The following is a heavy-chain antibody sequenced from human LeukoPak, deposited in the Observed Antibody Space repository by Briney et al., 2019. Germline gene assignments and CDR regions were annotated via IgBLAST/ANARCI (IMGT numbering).Heavy chain of an antibody. CDR2: ISSSGGST. CDR1: GFTFSSYA. D-gene: IGHD3-3*01. J-gene: IGHJ4*02. V-gene: IGHV3-23*01. CDR3: AKDPTDDFWSGYYPPFDY. Sequence: GRSLRLSCAASGFTFSSYAMSWVRQAPGKGLEWVSAISSSGGSTYYADSVKGRFTISRDNSKNTLYLQMNSLRAEDTAVYYCAKDPTDDFWSGYYPPFDYWGQGTLVTVSS.